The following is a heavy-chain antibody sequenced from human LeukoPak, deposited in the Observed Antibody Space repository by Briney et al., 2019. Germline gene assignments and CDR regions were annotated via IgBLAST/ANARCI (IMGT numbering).Heavy chain of an antibody. CDR2: ISGSGGST. V-gene: IGHV3-23*01. Sequence: GGSLRLSCAASGFTFSSYAMSWVRQATGKGLEWVSAISGSGGSTYYADSVKGRFTISRDNSKNTLYLQMNSLRAEDTAVYYCAKDPHYDSSYGDYWGQGTLVTVSS. CDR3: AKDPHYDSSYGDY. CDR1: GFTFSSYA. J-gene: IGHJ4*02. D-gene: IGHD3-22*01.